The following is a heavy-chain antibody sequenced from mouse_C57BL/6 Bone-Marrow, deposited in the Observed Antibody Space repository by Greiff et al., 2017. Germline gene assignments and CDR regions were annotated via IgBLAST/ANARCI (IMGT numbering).Heavy chain of an antibody. CDR2: IWRGGST. J-gene: IGHJ1*03. V-gene: IGHV2-5*01. CDR1: GFSLTSYG. Sequence: QLKESGPGLVQPSQRLSITCTVSGFSLTSYGVHWVRQSPGKGLEWLGVIWRGGSTDYNAAFMSRLSITKDNSKSQVFFKMNSLQADDTAIYDCAKTFYGNYWYFDVWGTGTTVTVSS. D-gene: IGHD2-10*01. CDR3: AKTFYGNYWYFDV.